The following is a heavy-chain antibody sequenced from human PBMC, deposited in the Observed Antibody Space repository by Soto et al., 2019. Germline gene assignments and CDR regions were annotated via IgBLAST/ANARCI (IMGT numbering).Heavy chain of an antibody. Sequence: EVQLVDSGGGLVQPGGSLRLSCAASGFTFRNYFMTWFRQAPGKGLEWVSSISDSGGTSYYADSVRGRFTISRDNSKNTLYLPMHRLRAEDTAIYDCAKRPRALLTVDYWGQGTLVTVSS. V-gene: IGHV3-23*04. D-gene: IGHD1-26*01. CDR1: GFTFRNYF. CDR3: AKRPRALLTVDY. J-gene: IGHJ4*02. CDR2: ISDSGGTS.